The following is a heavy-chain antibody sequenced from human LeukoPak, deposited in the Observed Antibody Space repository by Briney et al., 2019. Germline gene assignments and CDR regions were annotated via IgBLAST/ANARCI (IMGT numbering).Heavy chain of an antibody. Sequence: PGGSLRLSCAAPGFTFSTYWMSWVRQAPRKGLEWVANIKQDGSEKYYVDSVKGRFTISRDNAKNSLYLQMNSLRAEDTAVYYCARVEGYSYGYFDYWGQGTLVTVSS. J-gene: IGHJ4*02. D-gene: IGHD5-18*01. CDR2: IKQDGSEK. CDR1: GFTFSTYW. CDR3: ARVEGYSYGYFDY. V-gene: IGHV3-7*03.